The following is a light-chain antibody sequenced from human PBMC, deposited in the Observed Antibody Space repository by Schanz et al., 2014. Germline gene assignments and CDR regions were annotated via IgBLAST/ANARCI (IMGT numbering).Light chain of an antibody. CDR1: QSVSSSY. Sequence: EIVLTQSPGTLSLSPGERATLSCRASQSVSSSYLAWYQQKPGQAPRLLIYDASNRATGIPARFSGSGSGTDFTLTISSLQAEDVAVYYCQQYFSGLTFGQGTTVEIK. CDR3: QQYFSGLT. CDR2: DAS. V-gene: IGKV3-20*01. J-gene: IGKJ1*01.